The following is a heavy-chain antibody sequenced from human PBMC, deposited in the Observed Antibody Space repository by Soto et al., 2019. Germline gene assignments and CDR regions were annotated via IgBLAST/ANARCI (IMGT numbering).Heavy chain of an antibody. V-gene: IGHV1-69*06. CDR3: GRGVVGATSFDS. D-gene: IGHD1-26*01. J-gene: IGHJ4*02. CDR2: IIPMSGQA. CDR1: GGNFRSYA. Sequence: QVQLVQSGAEVNKPGSSVKVSCKASGGNFRSYAFSWVRQAPGQGLEWMGGIIPMSGQADYLQKFQGRVTINADKSTSTVHMELSSLRSEDTAVYYCGRGVVGATSFDSWGQGTLVTVSS.